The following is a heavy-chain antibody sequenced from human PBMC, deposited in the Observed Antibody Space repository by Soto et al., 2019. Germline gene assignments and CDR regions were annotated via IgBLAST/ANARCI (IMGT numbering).Heavy chain of an antibody. CDR1: GFTFSNYA. J-gene: IGHJ4*02. Sequence: EAQLLECGGGLVQPGGSLSLSCAGYGFTFSNYAMSWVRQAPGRGLEWVSAISGSGGSTYFADSVKGRFTISRDNSKNTLYLQMSGLRAEDTAVYYCAKGGWSCPFGYWGQGTLVTVSS. CDR2: ISGSGGST. V-gene: IGHV3-23*01. D-gene: IGHD1-26*01. CDR3: AKGGWSCPFGY.